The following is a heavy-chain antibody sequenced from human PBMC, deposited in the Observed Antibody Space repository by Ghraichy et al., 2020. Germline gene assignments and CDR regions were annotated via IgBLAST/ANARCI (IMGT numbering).Heavy chain of an antibody. D-gene: IGHD1-26*01. CDR2: INPNSGDT. CDR3: AKDHDVSGGSYEYYYHGLDV. Sequence: ASVKVSCKASGYSFTGYYLHWVRQAPGQGLEWMGWINPNSGDTDYAQKFQGRVTMTRDTSITTAYMELSRLTSDDTAVYFCAKDHDVSGGSYEYYYHGLDVWGQGTTVTVSS. CDR1: GYSFTGYY. J-gene: IGHJ6*02. V-gene: IGHV1-2*02.